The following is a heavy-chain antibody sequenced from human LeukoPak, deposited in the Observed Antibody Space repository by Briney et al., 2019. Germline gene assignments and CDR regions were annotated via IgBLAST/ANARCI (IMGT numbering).Heavy chain of an antibody. CDR3: ASPNPIGDLSWLDY. Sequence: GGSLRLSCAASGFTFSSYEMNWVRQAPGEGLEWVSYISRSGSARYYADSVKGRFTISRDNSKNTLYLQMNSLRVEDTAVYYCASPNPIGDLSWLDYWGRGALVTVSS. D-gene: IGHD3-10*01. CDR1: GFTFSSYE. V-gene: IGHV3-48*03. CDR2: ISRSGSAR. J-gene: IGHJ4*02.